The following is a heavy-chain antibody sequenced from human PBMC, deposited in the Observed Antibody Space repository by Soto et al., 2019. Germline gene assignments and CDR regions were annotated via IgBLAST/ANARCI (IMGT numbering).Heavy chain of an antibody. Sequence: HPGGSLRLSCAASGFTVSSNYMSWVRQAPGKGLEWVSVIYSGGSTYYADSVKGRFTISRDNSKNTLYLQMNSLRAEDTAVYYCARDRSGFDWLKYYYYYYMDVWGKGTTVTVSS. J-gene: IGHJ6*03. D-gene: IGHD3-9*01. V-gene: IGHV3-66*01. CDR1: GFTVSSNY. CDR3: ARDRSGFDWLKYYYYYYMDV. CDR2: IYSGGST.